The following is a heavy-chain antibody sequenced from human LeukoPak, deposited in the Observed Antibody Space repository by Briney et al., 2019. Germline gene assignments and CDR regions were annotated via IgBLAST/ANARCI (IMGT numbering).Heavy chain of an antibody. CDR1: GFTFSSYA. J-gene: IGHJ4*02. D-gene: IGHD6-19*01. Sequence: PGGSLRLSCAASGFTFSSYAMPWDGQAQGKGREGGAVISYDGSNKYYAHSVKGRFTISRDNSKNTLYLQMNSLRADDTAVYYCAKGPSIAVYYFDYWGQGTLVTVSS. V-gene: IGHV3-30-3*01. CDR3: AKGPSIAVYYFDY. CDR2: ISYDGSNK.